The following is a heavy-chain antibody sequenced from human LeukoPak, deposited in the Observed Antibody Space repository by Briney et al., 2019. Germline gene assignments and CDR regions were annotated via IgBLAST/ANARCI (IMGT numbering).Heavy chain of an antibody. D-gene: IGHD3-3*01. V-gene: IGHV3-23*01. CDR2: IYGSGGST. CDR3: AKKSDYDFWSGSQGYFQH. Sequence: WGSLRLSCAASGFTFSSYAMSWVRQAPGKGLEWVSAIYGSGGSTYYADSVKGRFTISRDNSKNTLYLQMNSLRAEDTAVYYCAKKSDYDFWSGSQGYFQHWGQGTLVTVSS. CDR1: GFTFSSYA. J-gene: IGHJ1*01.